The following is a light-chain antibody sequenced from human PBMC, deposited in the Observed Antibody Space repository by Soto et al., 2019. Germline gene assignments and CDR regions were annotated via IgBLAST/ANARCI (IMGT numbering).Light chain of an antibody. CDR3: QQYNSPYT. CDR2: KAS. CDR1: QSISSW. Sequence: DIQMTQSPSTLSASVGDRVTITCRASQSISSWLAWYQQKPGKAPKLLIYKASSLESGVPSRFSGRGSGTEFTLTSSSLQPDDFATYYCQQYNSPYTFGQGTKLEIK. V-gene: IGKV1-5*03. J-gene: IGKJ2*01.